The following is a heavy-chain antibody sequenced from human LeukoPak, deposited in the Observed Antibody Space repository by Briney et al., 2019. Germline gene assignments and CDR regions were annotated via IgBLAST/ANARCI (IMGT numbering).Heavy chain of an antibody. D-gene: IGHD6-13*01. CDR2: INHRGST. V-gene: IGHV4-34*01. Sequence: SETLSLTCAVYGGSFSGYSWTWIRQPPGKGLEWIGEINHRGSTGYNPSLKSRVTMSVDTSKNQFSLKLSSVTAADTAVYYCAREGYSSSWDSYYYYYMDVWGKGTTVTASS. J-gene: IGHJ6*03. CDR1: GGSFSGYS. CDR3: AREGYSSSWDSYYYYYMDV.